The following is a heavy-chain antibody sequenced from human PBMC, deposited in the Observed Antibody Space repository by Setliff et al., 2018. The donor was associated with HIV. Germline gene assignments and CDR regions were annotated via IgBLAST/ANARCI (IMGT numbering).Heavy chain of an antibody. CDR3: ARNPPYFDRSGYYSWFDFDY. J-gene: IGHJ4*03. Sequence: SSETLSLTCTVSGGSISSGSYYWSWIRHPAGKGLEWIGRIYTSGSTKYNPSLKSRVTISVDTSKNQFSLKLNSVTAADTAVYYCARNPPYFDRSGYYSWFDFDYWGHVTLFTVAS. CDR1: GGSISSGSYY. D-gene: IGHD3-22*01. V-gene: IGHV4-61*02. CDR2: IYTSGST.